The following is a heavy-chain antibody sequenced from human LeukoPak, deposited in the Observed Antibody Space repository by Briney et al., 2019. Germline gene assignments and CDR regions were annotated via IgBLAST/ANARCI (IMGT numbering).Heavy chain of an antibody. V-gene: IGHV1-18*01. CDR1: GYTFTSYR. Sequence: GASVKVSCMGSGYTFTSYRISWVRQAPGQGLEWMGWISAYNGNTNYAQKLQGRVTMTTDTSTSTAYMELRSLRSDDTAVYYCARVPPYSSSPGLGYWGQGTLVTVSS. J-gene: IGHJ4*02. CDR2: ISAYNGNT. D-gene: IGHD6-6*01. CDR3: ARVPPYSSSPGLGY.